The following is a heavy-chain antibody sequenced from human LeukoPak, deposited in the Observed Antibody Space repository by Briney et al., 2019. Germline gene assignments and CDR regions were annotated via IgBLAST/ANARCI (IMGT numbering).Heavy chain of an antibody. Sequence: GGSLRLSCAASGFTVNSYYMSWVRQAPGKGLEWVSVIYSGGSTIYADSVKGRFTISRDNAKTTLYLQMNSLRVEDTALYYCAREHCNYYMDVWGKGTTVTVSS. CDR1: GFTVNSYY. D-gene: IGHD2-21*01. CDR2: IYSGGST. V-gene: IGHV3-53*01. CDR3: AREHCNYYMDV. J-gene: IGHJ6*03.